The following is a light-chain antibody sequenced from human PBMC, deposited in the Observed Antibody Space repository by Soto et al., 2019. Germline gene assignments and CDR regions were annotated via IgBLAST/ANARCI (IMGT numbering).Light chain of an antibody. CDR2: DVG. CDR1: SSDVGGYNY. Sequence: QSVLTQPASVSGSPGQSITISCTGTSSDVGGYNYVSWYQQHPGKAPKLMIYDVGKRPSGVPDRFSGSKSGNTASLTISGLQAEDEADYYCCSYAGSYTRYVFGTGTKVTVL. V-gene: IGLV2-11*01. J-gene: IGLJ1*01. CDR3: CSYAGSYTRYV.